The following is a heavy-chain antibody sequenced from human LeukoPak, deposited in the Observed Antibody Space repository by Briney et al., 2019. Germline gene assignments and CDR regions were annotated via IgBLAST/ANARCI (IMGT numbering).Heavy chain of an antibody. Sequence: SVKVSCKASGGTFSSYAISWVRQAPGQGLEWMGGIIPIFGTANYAQKFQGRVTITADESTSTAYMELSSLRSEDTAVYCCARGSPEVDTAMVKFDYWGQGTLVTVSS. D-gene: IGHD5-18*01. V-gene: IGHV1-69*13. J-gene: IGHJ4*02. CDR3: ARGSPEVDTAMVKFDY. CDR2: IIPIFGTA. CDR1: GGTFSSYA.